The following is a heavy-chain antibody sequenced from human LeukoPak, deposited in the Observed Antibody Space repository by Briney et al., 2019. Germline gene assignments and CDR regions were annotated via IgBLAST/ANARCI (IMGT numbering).Heavy chain of an antibody. CDR1: GYSISSGYY. J-gene: IGHJ2*01. V-gene: IGHV4-38-2*02. Sequence: SETLSLTCTGSGYSISSGYYWGWSRPPPGERLGWSGSIYPSGITIYNPTLKGRVTISVDTSKNQFTLNLNSVTDAQTAVYYSASPRDVAVVVTATAGYFDLWGRGTLVTVSS. CDR2: IYPSGIT. CDR3: ASPRDVAVVVTATAGYFDL. D-gene: IGHD2-15*01.